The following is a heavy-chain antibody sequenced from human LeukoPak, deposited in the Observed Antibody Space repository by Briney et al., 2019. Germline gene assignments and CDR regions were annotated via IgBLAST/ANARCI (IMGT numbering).Heavy chain of an antibody. CDR3: ARDQSLWFGEPIDP. J-gene: IGHJ5*02. D-gene: IGHD3-10*01. Sequence: GGSLRLSCAASGFTLSNYNMNWVRQAPGKGLVWVSRINSDGSSTSYADSVKGRFTISRDNAKNTLYLQMNSLRAEDTAVYYCARDQSLWFGEPIDPWGQGTLVTVSS. CDR1: GFTLSNYN. V-gene: IGHV3-74*01. CDR2: INSDGSST.